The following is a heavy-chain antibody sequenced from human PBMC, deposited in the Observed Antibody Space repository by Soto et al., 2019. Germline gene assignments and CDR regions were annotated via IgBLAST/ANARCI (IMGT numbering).Heavy chain of an antibody. CDR3: ASSVVVPAARREYYFDY. CDR1: GGTFSSYA. V-gene: IGHV1-69*13. D-gene: IGHD2-2*01. J-gene: IGHJ4*01. Sequence: SVKVSCKASGGTFSSYAISWVRQAPGQGLEWMGGIIPIFGTANYAQKFQGRVTITADESTSTAYMELSSLRSGDTAVYYCASSVVVPAARREYYFDYWGHGTLVTVSS. CDR2: IIPIFGTA.